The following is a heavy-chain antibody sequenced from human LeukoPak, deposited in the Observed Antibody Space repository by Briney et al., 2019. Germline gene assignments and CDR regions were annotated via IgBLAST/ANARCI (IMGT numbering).Heavy chain of an antibody. CDR3: ARDGGDSVWWLRGLFDY. CDR2: IYYSGST. V-gene: IGHV4-39*07. Sequence: PSETLSLTCTVSGGSISSSSYYWGWIRQPPGKGLEWIGSIYYSGSTYYNPSLKSRVTISVDTSKNQFSLKLSSVTAADTAVYYCARDGGDSVWWLRGLFDYWGQGTLVTVSS. J-gene: IGHJ4*02. CDR1: GGSISSSSYY. D-gene: IGHD5-12*01.